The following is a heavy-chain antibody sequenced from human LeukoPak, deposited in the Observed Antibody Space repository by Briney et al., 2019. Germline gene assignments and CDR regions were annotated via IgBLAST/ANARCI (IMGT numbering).Heavy chain of an antibody. CDR3: ASDSSGYYSGDY. V-gene: IGHV1-69*04. CDR2: IIPILGIA. CDR1: GGTFSSYA. Sequence: SVKVSCKASGGTFSSYAISWVRQAPGQGLGWMGRIIPILGIANYAQKFQGRVTITADKSTSTAYMELSSLRSEDTAVYYCASDSSGYYSGDYWGQGTLVTVSS. J-gene: IGHJ4*02. D-gene: IGHD3-22*01.